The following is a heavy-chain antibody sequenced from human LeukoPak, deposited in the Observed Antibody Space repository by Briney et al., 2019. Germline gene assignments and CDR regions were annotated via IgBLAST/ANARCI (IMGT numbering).Heavy chain of an antibody. V-gene: IGHV4-39*01. Sequence: PSETLSLTCTVSGGSISSSSYYWGWIRQPPGKGLEWIGSIYYSGSTYYNPSLKSRVTISVDTSKNQFPLKLSSVTAADTAVYYCARQYSSGWYEPFDYWGQGTLVTVSS. CDR2: IYYSGST. CDR1: GGSISSSSYY. D-gene: IGHD6-19*01. J-gene: IGHJ4*02. CDR3: ARQYSSGWYEPFDY.